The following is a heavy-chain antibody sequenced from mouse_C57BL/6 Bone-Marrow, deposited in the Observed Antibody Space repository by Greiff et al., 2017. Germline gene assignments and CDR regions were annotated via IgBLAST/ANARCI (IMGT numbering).Heavy chain of an antibody. Sequence: VQLQQSGAELAKPGASVKLSCKASGYTFTSYWMHWVKQRPGQGLEWIGYINPSSGYTKYNQKFKNKATLTADKSSSTAYMQLSSLTSEDSAVYSCARCYFSIFCAYCGEGTLVTVSA. D-gene: IGHD2-5*01. CDR3: ARCYFSIFCAY. CDR2: INPSSGYT. J-gene: IGHJ3*01. CDR1: GYTFTSYW. V-gene: IGHV1-7*01.